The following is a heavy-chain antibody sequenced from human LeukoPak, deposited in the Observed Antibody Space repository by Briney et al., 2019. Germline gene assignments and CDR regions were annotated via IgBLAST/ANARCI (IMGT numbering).Heavy chain of an antibody. Sequence: SETLSLTCTVSGGSISSYYWSWIRQPPGKGLEWIGYIYYSGSTNYNPSLKSRVTISVDTSKSQFSLKLSSVTAADTAVYYCARHSSSWQGWFDPWGQGTLVTVSS. CDR1: GGSISSYY. D-gene: IGHD6-13*01. J-gene: IGHJ5*02. CDR2: IYYSGST. V-gene: IGHV4-59*01. CDR3: ARHSSSWQGWFDP.